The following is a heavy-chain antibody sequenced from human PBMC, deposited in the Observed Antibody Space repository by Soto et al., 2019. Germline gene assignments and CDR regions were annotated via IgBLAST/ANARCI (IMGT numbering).Heavy chain of an antibody. CDR2: IWYDGSNK. D-gene: IGHD3-10*01. V-gene: IGHV3-33*01. J-gene: IGHJ4*02. CDR3: ARGALLWFGEYFDY. CDR1: GFTFSSYG. Sequence: QVQLVESGGGVVQPGRSLRLSCAASGFTFSSYGMHWVRQAPGKGLEWVAVIWYDGSNKYYADSVKGRFTISRDNSKNTRYLQMNSLRAEDTAVYYCARGALLWFGEYFDYWTQGTLVTVSS.